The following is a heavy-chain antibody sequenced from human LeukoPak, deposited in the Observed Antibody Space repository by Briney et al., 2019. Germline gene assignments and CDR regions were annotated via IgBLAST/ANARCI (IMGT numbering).Heavy chain of an antibody. D-gene: IGHD3-10*01. CDR1: GFTFSSYS. J-gene: IGHJ4*02. CDR2: IKQDGSDK. Sequence: PGGPVRLSCAASGFTFSSYSMSWVRQAPGKGREGVAKIKQDGSDKYYVDSVRGRFSISRDNAKNSLYLQMDSLRAEDTAVYYCARTGRNLDYWGQGTPVTVSS. CDR3: ARTGRNLDY. V-gene: IGHV3-7*04.